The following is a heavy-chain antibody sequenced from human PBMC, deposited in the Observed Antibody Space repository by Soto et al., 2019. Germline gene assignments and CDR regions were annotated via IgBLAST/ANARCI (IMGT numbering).Heavy chain of an antibody. V-gene: IGHV1-69*13. CDR1: GGTFSSYA. CDR2: IIPIFGTA. CDR3: ASVLYYYDSSGYSSYYYYGMDV. D-gene: IGHD3-22*01. J-gene: IGHJ6*02. Sequence: GASVKVSCKASGGTFSSYAISWVRQAPGQGLEWMGGIIPIFGTANYAQKFQGRVTITADESTSTAYMELSSLRSEDTAVYYCASVLYYYDSSGYSSYYYYGMDVWGQGTTVTVSS.